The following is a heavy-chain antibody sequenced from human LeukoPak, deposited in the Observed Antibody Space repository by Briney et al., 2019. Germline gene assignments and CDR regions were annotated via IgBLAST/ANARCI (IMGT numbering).Heavy chain of an antibody. V-gene: IGHV1-18*01. Sequence: GASVKVSCKASGYTFTSYGISWVRQAPGQGLEWMGWISAYNGNTNYAQKLQGRVTMTTDTSTSTAYMELRSLRSDDTAVYYCAREAVPEAGSPYYFDYWGQGALVTVSS. CDR2: ISAYNGNT. J-gene: IGHJ4*02. D-gene: IGHD6-13*01. CDR1: GYTFTSYG. CDR3: AREAVPEAGSPYYFDY.